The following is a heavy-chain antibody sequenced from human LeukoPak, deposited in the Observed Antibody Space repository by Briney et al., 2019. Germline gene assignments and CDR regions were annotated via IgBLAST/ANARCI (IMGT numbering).Heavy chain of an antibody. V-gene: IGHV4-59*01. CDR1: GGSISSYY. CDR3: ARAPGITIFGVVIIPAAYMDV. CDR2: IYYSGST. J-gene: IGHJ6*03. D-gene: IGHD3-3*01. Sequence: SETLSLTCTVSGGSISSYYWSWLRQPPGKGLEWIGYIYYSGSTNYNPSLKSRVTISVDTSKNQFSLKLSSVTAADTAVYYCARAPGITIFGVVIIPAAYMDVWGKGTTVTVSS.